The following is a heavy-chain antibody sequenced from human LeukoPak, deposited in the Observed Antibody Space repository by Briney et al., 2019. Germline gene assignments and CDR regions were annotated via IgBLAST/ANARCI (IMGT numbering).Heavy chain of an antibody. Sequence: PSETLSLTCAVYGGSFSGYYWSWIRQPPGKGLEWIGEINHSGSTNYNPSLKSRVTISVDTSKNQFSLKLSSVTAADTAVYYCARGVRLGGVIVILDYWGQGTLVTVSS. CDR2: INHSGST. CDR3: ARGVRLGGVIVILDY. V-gene: IGHV4-34*01. CDR1: GGSFSGYY. D-gene: IGHD3-16*02. J-gene: IGHJ4*02.